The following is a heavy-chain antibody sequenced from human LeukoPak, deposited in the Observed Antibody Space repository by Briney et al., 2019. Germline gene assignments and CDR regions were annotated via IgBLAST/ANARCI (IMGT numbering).Heavy chain of an antibody. Sequence: SETLSLTCTVSGGSISSGSYYWGWIRQPPGKGLEWIGSIYYSGSTNYNRCLNTRVTVSVDTAKNQFSLKLSSVTAADTAVYYCARVRGYSYGYSRYYYYYMDVWGKGTTVTVSS. J-gene: IGHJ6*03. D-gene: IGHD5-18*01. CDR1: GGSISSGSYY. V-gene: IGHV4-39*07. CDR2: IYYSGST. CDR3: ARVRGYSYGYSRYYYYYMDV.